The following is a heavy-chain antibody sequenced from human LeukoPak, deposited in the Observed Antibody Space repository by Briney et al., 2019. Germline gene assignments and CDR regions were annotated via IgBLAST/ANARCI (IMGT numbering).Heavy chain of an antibody. V-gene: IGHV1-8*03. CDR1: GYTFTSYD. D-gene: IGHD3-3*01. CDR3: ARFVRLWSGYYHYYYMDV. CDR2: MNPNSGNT. J-gene: IGHJ6*03. Sequence: ASVKVSCKASGYTFTSYDINWVRQATGQGLEWMGWMNPNSGNTGYAQKFQGRVTITRNTSISTAYMELSSLRSEDTAVYYCARFVRLWSGYYHYYYMDVWGKGTTVTVSS.